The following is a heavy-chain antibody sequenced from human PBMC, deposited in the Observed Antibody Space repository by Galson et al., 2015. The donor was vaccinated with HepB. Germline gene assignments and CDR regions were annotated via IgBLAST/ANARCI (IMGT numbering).Heavy chain of an antibody. D-gene: IGHD4-23*01. CDR3: ARGDYGGNSYRPEIKAEYFQH. CDR1: GYTFTSYD. V-gene: IGHV1-8*01. J-gene: IGHJ1*01. Sequence: SVKVSCKASGYTFTSYDINWVRQATGQGLEWMGWMNPNSGNTGYAQKFQGRVTMTRNTSISTAYMELSSLRSEDTAVYYCARGDYGGNSYRPEIKAEYFQHWGQGTPVTVSS. CDR2: MNPNSGNT.